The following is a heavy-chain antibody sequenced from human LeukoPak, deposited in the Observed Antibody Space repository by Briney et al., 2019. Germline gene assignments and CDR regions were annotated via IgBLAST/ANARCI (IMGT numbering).Heavy chain of an antibody. CDR1: GGSISSSNW. V-gene: IGHV4-4*02. J-gene: IGHJ3*02. Sequence: SGTLSLTCAVSGGSISSSNWWSWVRQPPGKGLEWIGEIYHSGSTNYNPSLKSRVTISVDKSKNQFSLKLSSVTAADTAVYYCARWGETSALRVHAFDIWGQGTMVTVSS. D-gene: IGHD3-10*01. CDR2: IYHSGST. CDR3: ARWGETSALRVHAFDI.